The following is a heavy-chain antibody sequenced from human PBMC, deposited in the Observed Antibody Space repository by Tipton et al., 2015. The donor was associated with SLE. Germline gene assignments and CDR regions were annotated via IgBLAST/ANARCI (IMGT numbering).Heavy chain of an antibody. D-gene: IGHD3-10*01. J-gene: IGHJ3*02. CDR1: GFTFSSYG. V-gene: IGHV3-30*02. CDR3: ARDSGVRGRAFDI. Sequence: SLRLSCAASGFTFSSYGMHWVRQAPGKGLEWVAFIRYDGSNKYSADSVKGRFTISRDNSKNTLYLQMNSLRAEDTAVYYCARDSGVRGRAFDIWGQGTMVTVSS. CDR2: IRYDGSNK.